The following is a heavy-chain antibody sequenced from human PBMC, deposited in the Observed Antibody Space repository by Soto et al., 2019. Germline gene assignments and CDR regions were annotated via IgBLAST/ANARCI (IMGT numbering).Heavy chain of an antibody. CDR2: IIPIFGTA. Sequence: QVQLVQSGAEVKKPGSSVKVSCKASGGTFSSYAISWVRQAPGQGLEWMGGIIPIFGTANYAQKFQGRVTITADESTSTAYMELSSLRSEDSAVSYCARDSRDYGGKRVVYYFDYWGQGTLVTVSS. D-gene: IGHD4-17*01. CDR1: GGTFSSYA. V-gene: IGHV1-69*01. J-gene: IGHJ4*02. CDR3: ARDSRDYGGKRVVYYFDY.